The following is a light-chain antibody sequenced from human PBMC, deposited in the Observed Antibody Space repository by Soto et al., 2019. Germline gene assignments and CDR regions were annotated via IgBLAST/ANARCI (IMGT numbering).Light chain of an antibody. CDR2: GAS. CDR3: QQVKSFPLT. V-gene: IGKV1-9*01. CDR1: QDISSY. Sequence: DILLTQSPSFLSASVGDRVTITCRASQDISSYLAWYQQKPGKAPKLLIYGASTLQSGVPSRFSGSGSGTEFTLTISSLQPEDFATYSCQQVKSFPLTFGGGTKVEIK. J-gene: IGKJ4*01.